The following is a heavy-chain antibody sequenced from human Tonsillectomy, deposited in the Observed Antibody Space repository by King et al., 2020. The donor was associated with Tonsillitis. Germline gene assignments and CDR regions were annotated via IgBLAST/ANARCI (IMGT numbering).Heavy chain of an antibody. Sequence: EVQLVESGAEVKQPGESLKISCKGSGYTFTSYWIGWVRQMPGKGLEWMGIIYPGDPETSYSPSFQGQVTISADKSISTAYLQWSSLKASDTAMYYCASSRLQKYYYDNSLDYWGQGTLVTVSS. J-gene: IGHJ4*02. CDR3: ASSRLQKYYYDNSLDY. CDR1: GYTFTSYW. CDR2: IYPGDPET. V-gene: IGHV5-51*01. D-gene: IGHD3-22*01.